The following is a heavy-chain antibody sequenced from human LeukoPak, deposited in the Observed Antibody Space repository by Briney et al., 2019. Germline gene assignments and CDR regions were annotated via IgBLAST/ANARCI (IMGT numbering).Heavy chain of an antibody. CDR3: ARGFGYTYGNDSFDV. CDR1: GFTFSSYG. J-gene: IGHJ3*01. CDR2: IWYDGSNK. D-gene: IGHD5-18*01. Sequence: GGSLRLSCAASGFTFSSYGMHWVRQAPGKGLEWVAVIWYDGSNKYYADSVKGRFTISRDNSKNTLYLQMNSLRAEDTAVYYCARGFGYTYGNDSFDVWGQGTMVTVSS. V-gene: IGHV3-33*01.